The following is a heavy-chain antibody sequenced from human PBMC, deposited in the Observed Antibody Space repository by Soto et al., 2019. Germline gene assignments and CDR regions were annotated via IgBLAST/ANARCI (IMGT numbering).Heavy chain of an antibody. Sequence: VQLVQSGAEVKKPGASVRVSCKPSEYAFSSYAVHWVRQAPGQRLEWMGWINAGNGHTRYSQKFQGRVIITANKSAKTAYMQLDSLTSGDTAVYYCVSPQDFWSNYFDYWGQGTLVTVPS. CDR1: EYAFSSYA. D-gene: IGHD3-3*01. CDR3: VSPQDFWSNYFDY. CDR2: INAGNGHT. V-gene: IGHV1-3*01. J-gene: IGHJ4*02.